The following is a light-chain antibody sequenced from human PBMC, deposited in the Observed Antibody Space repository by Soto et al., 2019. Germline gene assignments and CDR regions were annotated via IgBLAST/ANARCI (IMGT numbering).Light chain of an antibody. J-gene: IGKJ1*01. CDR3: QHRSNWPPET. CDR1: QSVSSY. CDR2: DAS. V-gene: IGKV3-11*01. Sequence: EIVLTQSPATLSLSPGERATLSCRASQSVSSYLAWYQQKPGQAPRLLIYDASNRATGIPARFSGSGSGTDFTLTISSLEPEDFEVYYCQHRSNWPPETFGQGTKVEIK.